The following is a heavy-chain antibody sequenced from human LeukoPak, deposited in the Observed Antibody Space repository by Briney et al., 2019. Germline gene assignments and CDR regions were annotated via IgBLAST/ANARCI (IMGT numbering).Heavy chain of an antibody. CDR3: ARSYDWFDP. CDR2: INHSGST. V-gene: IGHV4-34*01. J-gene: IGHJ5*02. CDR1: GGSFSGYY. D-gene: IGHD1-26*01. Sequence: SETLSLTCAVYGGSFSGYYWSWIRQSPGKGLEWIGEINHSGSTNYNPSLKSRVTISVDTSKNQFSLKLSSVTAADTAVYYCARSYDWFDPWGQGTLVTVSS.